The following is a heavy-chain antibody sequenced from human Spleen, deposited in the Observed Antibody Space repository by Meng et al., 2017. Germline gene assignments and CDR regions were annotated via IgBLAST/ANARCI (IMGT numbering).Heavy chain of an antibody. J-gene: IGHJ1*01. CDR3: ARVAIGGYTLARLDY. CDR1: GFNFDKFA. V-gene: IGHV3-23*01. D-gene: IGHD5-12*01. Sequence: GGSLRLSCAASGFNFDKFAMNWVRQAPGKGFEWVSVVSGSGGTIYYADSVKGRFTVSRENSKGTLYLQLNSLKVEDTAVYYCARVAIGGYTLARLDYWGRGTLVTVSS. CDR2: VSGSGGTI.